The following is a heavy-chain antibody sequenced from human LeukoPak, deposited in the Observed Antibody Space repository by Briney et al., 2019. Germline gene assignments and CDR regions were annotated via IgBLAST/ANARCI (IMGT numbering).Heavy chain of an antibody. D-gene: IGHD5-24*01. Sequence: SETLSLTCTVSGGSISSYYWSWIRQPPGKGLEWIGYIYYSGSTNYNPSLKSRVTISVDTSKNQISLKLSSVTAADTAVYYCARGDGYNDYYYYGMDVWGQGTTVTVSS. CDR3: ARGDGYNDYYYYGMDV. V-gene: IGHV4-59*01. CDR1: GGSISSYY. J-gene: IGHJ6*02. CDR2: IYYSGST.